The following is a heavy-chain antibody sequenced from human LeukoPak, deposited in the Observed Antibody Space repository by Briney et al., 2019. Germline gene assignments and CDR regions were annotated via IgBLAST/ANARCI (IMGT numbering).Heavy chain of an antibody. CDR2: INPISGGT. Sequence: ASVKVSCKASGYTFTGHYMHWVRQAPGQGLEWMGWINPISGGTSYAQKFQGSVTMTRDTSISTAYMELSRLRSDDTAVYYCARGGSSWYRDWFDPWGQGTLVTVSS. D-gene: IGHD6-13*01. CDR1: GYTFTGHY. J-gene: IGHJ5*02. V-gene: IGHV1-2*02. CDR3: ARGGSSWYRDWFDP.